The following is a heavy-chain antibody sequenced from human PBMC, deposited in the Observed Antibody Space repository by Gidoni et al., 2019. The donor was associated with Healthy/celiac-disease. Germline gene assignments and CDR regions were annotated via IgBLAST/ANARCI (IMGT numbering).Heavy chain of an antibody. CDR3: ARAGTITIFGVVTVNWFDP. CDR1: GYTFTNHG. J-gene: IGHJ5*02. V-gene: IGHV1-18*04. CDR2: ISAYNGNT. D-gene: IGHD3-3*01. Sequence: QVQLVQSGAEVKKPGASVKVSCKASGYTFTNHGISWVRQAPGQGLEWMGWISAYNGNTNYAQKPQDRVTMTTDTTTTTAYMELRSLRSDDTAVYYCARAGTITIFGVVTVNWFDPWGQGTLVTVSS.